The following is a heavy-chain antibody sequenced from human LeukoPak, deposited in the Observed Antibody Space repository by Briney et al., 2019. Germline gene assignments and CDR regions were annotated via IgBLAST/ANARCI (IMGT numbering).Heavy chain of an antibody. Sequence: GGSLRLSCAASGFTFSSYGMHWVRQAPGKGLEWVAVIWYDGSNKFYADSVKGRFTISRGNSKNTLYLQMNSLRAEDTAVYYCARGKLGTGRSGFDYWGQGTLVTVSS. CDR2: IWYDGSNK. D-gene: IGHD7-27*01. J-gene: IGHJ4*02. V-gene: IGHV3-33*01. CDR3: ARGKLGTGRSGFDY. CDR1: GFTFSSYG.